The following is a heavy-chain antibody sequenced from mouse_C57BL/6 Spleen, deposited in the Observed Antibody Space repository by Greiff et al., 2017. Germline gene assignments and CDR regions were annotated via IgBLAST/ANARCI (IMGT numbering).Heavy chain of an antibody. CDR3: ARHGYSYYFDY. J-gene: IGHJ2*01. V-gene: IGHV1-61*01. CDR1: GYTFTSYW. D-gene: IGHD2-3*01. CDR2: IYPSDSET. Sequence: QVQLQQPGAELVRPGSSVKLSCKASGYTFTSYWMDWVKQRPGQGLEWIGNIYPSDSETHYNQKFKDKATLTVDKSSSTAYMQLSSLTSEDSAVYYCARHGYSYYFDYWGQGTTLTFSS.